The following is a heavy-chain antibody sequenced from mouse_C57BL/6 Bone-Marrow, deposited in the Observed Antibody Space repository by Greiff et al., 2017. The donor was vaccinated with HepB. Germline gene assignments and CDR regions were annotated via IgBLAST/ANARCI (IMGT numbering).Heavy chain of an antibody. D-gene: IGHD2-4*01. CDR2: IDPSDSYT. J-gene: IGHJ3*01. CDR3: ARSLYYDYGAWFAY. Sequence: QVQLQQSGAELVRPGTSVKLSCKASGYTFTSYWMHWVKQRPGQGLEWIGVIDPSDSYTNYNQKFKGKATLTVDTSSSTAYMQLSSLTSEDSAVYYCARSLYYDYGAWFAYWGQGTLVTVSA. V-gene: IGHV1-59*01. CDR1: GYTFTSYW.